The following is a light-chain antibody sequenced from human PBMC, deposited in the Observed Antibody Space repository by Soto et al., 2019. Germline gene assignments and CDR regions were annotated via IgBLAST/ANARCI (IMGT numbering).Light chain of an antibody. V-gene: IGKV3D-7*01. CDR2: GAS. CDR3: QQEYNLVWT. J-gene: IGKJ1*01. CDR1: QSVSSGY. Sequence: DIVMTQSPATLSLSPGERATLSCRASQSVSSGYLSWYPQKAGQAPRLLIYGASTRATGIPARFSGSGSGTDFTLTISSLQTEDFAVYYCQQEYNLVWTFGQGTKVDIK.